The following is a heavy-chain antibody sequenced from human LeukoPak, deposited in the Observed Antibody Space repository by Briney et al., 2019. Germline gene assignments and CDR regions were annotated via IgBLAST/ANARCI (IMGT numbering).Heavy chain of an antibody. J-gene: IGHJ2*01. CDR3: ARGASSIAALNPFWYFDL. CDR1: GYTFTSYY. D-gene: IGHD6-6*01. CDR2: INPSGGST. V-gene: IGHV1-46*01. Sequence: ASVKVSCKASGYTFTSYYMHWVRQGPGQGLEWMGIINPSGGSTSYAQKFQGRVTMTRGTSTNTVYMELSSLRSEDTAVYYCARGASSIAALNPFWYFDLWGRGTLVTVSS.